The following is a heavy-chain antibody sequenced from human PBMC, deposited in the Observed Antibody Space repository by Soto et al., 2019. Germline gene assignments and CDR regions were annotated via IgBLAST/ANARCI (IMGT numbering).Heavy chain of an antibody. CDR1: GFTFRSYW. V-gene: IGHV3-7*01. D-gene: IGHD3-9*01. CDR3: ARAPPHYDILHAYYRSYGIDV. Sequence: EVQLVEAGGGLVQPGGSLRLSCAASGFTFRSYWMNWVRQAPGKGLEWVANIKQDGSEKNYADYVRGRFTISRDNAKNSLYLEMDGLRVDGTAVYYCARAPPHYDILHAYYRSYGIDVLGQGTTVTVS. J-gene: IGHJ6*02. CDR2: IKQDGSEK.